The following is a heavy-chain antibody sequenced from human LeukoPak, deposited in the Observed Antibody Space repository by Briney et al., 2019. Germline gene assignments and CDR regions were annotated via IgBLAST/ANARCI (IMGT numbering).Heavy chain of an antibody. Sequence: GGSLRLSCAASGFTFSSYGMHWVRQAPGKGLEWVGRIRKKDKSYTTQYAPSVEGRFTILRDDSKSSLYLQMNSLKTEDTAVYYCSRDGSSSDWSAFDIWGQGTMVTVSS. CDR3: SRDGSSSDWSAFDI. D-gene: IGHD6-25*01. CDR1: GFTFSSYG. V-gene: IGHV3-72*01. CDR2: IRKKDKSYTT. J-gene: IGHJ3*02.